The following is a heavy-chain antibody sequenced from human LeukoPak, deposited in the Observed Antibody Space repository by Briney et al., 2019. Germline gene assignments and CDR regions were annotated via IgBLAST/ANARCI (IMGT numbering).Heavy chain of an antibody. CDR2: INPSGGST. CDR1: GYTFTSYY. V-gene: IGHV1-46*01. D-gene: IGHD2-2*01. J-gene: IGHJ6*02. Sequence: ASVTVSCKASGYTFTSYYMHWVRQAPGQGLEWMGIINPSGGSTSYAQKFQGRVTMTRDTSTSTVYMELSSLRSEDTAVYYCAREAAAIDYYYYGMDVWGQGTTVTVSS. CDR3: AREAAAIDYYYYGMDV.